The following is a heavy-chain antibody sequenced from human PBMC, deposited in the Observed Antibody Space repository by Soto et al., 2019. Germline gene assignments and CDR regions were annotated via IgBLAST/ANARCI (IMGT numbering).Heavy chain of an antibody. V-gene: IGHV4-59*01. Sequence: KPSETLSLTCTVSGGSISHYYWSWIRQSPGKGLEWIGYAYYSGSTDYNPSLKSRVTMSVDTSKNQVSLKLNSVTTADTAVYYCARDRSTYGGGGTGEVKENWFDPWGPGTLVTSPQ. J-gene: IGHJ5*02. D-gene: IGHD2-8*01. CDR1: GGSISHYY. CDR3: ARDRSTYGGGGTGEVKENWFDP. CDR2: AYYSGST.